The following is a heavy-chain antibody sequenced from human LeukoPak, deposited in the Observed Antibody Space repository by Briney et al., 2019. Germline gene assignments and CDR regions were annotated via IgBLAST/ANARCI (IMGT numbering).Heavy chain of an antibody. J-gene: IGHJ3*02. CDR3: AGSTVTTESGAFDI. CDR1: GYTFTGYY. CDR2: INPNSGGT. V-gene: IGHV1-2*02. Sequence: ASVKVSCKAPGYTFTGYYMHWVRQAPGQGLEWMGWINPNSGGTNYAQKFQGRVTMTRDTSISTAYMELSRLRSDDTAVYYCAGSTVTTESGAFDIWGQGTMVTVSS. D-gene: IGHD4-17*01.